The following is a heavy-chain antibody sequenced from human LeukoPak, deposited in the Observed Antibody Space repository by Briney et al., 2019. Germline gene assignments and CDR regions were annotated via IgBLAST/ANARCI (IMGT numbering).Heavy chain of an antibody. CDR2: IGGLGGST. J-gene: IGHJ4*02. V-gene: IGHV3-23*01. Sequence: GGSLRLSCAASGFTFSSHAMGWVRQAPGKGLEWVSGIGGLGGSTYYAGSVKGRFTISRDNSQNTLYLHMNSLRAGDTAVYYCARDPGVVAFHYFDYWGQGSLATVSS. D-gene: IGHD3-3*01. CDR3: ARDPGVVAFHYFDY. CDR1: GFTFSSHA.